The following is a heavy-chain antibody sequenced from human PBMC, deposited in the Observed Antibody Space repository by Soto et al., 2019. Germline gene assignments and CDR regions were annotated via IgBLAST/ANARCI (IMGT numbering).Heavy chain of an antibody. D-gene: IGHD1-7*01. CDR1: GYTFTSYG. Sequence: ASVKVSCKASGYTFTSYGISWVRQAPGQGLEWMGWISACNGNTNYAQRLQGRVTMTTDTSASTAYMELSSLRSEDTAVYYCARNILGGTTDYWGPGTLVTVSS. CDR3: ARNILGGTTDY. V-gene: IGHV1-18*01. J-gene: IGHJ4*02. CDR2: ISACNGNT.